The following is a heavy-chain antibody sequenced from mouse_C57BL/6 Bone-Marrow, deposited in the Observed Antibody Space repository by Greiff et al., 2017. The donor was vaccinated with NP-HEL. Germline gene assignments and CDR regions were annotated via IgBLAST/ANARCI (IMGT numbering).Heavy chain of an antibody. J-gene: IGHJ2*01. CDR1: GYAFTNYL. Sequence: VKLMESGAELVRPGTSVKVSCKASGYAFTNYLIEWVKQRPGQGLEWIGVINPGSGGTNYNEQFKGKATLTADKSSSTAYMQLSSLTSEDSAVYFCARTYYYGSSPYYFDYWGQGTTLTVSS. CDR3: ARTYYYGSSPYYFDY. D-gene: IGHD1-1*01. CDR2: INPGSGGT. V-gene: IGHV1-54*01.